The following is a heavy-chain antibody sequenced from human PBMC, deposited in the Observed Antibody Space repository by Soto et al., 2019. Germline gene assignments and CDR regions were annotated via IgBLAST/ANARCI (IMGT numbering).Heavy chain of an antibody. V-gene: IGHV3-72*01. J-gene: IGHJ4*02. CDR3: ARVSPPLDY. CDR1: GFTFSDHH. CDR2: SRNKANSYTT. Sequence: GGSLRLSCAASGFTFSDHHVDWVRQAPGKGLEWVGRSRNKANSYTTQYAASVKDRFTISRDDSQNSLYLQMNSLRAEDTAVYYCARVSPPLDYWGQGTLVTVSS.